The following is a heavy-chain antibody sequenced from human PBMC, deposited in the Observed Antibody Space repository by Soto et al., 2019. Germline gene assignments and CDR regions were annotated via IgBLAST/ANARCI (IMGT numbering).Heavy chain of an antibody. V-gene: IGHV1-69*13. Sequence: ASVKVSCKASGGTFSSYAISWVRQAPGQGLEWMGGIIPIFGTANYAQKFQGRVTVTAEESTSTPDMELSSLRSQETAVYYCARERKGDYYDSSGSYGMDVWGQGTTVTVSS. D-gene: IGHD3-22*01. J-gene: IGHJ6*02. CDR1: GGTFSSYA. CDR3: ARERKGDYYDSSGSYGMDV. CDR2: IIPIFGTA.